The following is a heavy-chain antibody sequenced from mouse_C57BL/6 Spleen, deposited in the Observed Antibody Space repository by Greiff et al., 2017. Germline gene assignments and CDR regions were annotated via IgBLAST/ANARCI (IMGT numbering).Heavy chain of an antibody. Sequence: EVQLQQSGTVLARPGASVKMSCKTSGYTFTSYWMHWVKQRPGQGLEWIGAIYPGNSDTSYNQKFKGKAKLTAVTSASTAYMELSSLTNEDSAVYYCTRSRYYDSSRRFAYWGQGTLVTVSA. CDR2: IYPGNSDT. J-gene: IGHJ3*01. CDR3: TRSRYYDSSRRFAY. V-gene: IGHV1-5*01. D-gene: IGHD1-1*01. CDR1: GYTFTSYW.